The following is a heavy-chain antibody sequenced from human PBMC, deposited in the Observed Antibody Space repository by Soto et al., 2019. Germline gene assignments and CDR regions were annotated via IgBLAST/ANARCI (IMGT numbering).Heavy chain of an antibody. D-gene: IGHD3-10*01. CDR3: ASYSYVSGSRSFDY. CDR1: GFPFSSYW. J-gene: IGHJ4*01. CDR2: IKQDGTET. Sequence: EVQLVESGGGLVQPGGSLRLSCAASGFPFSSYWMSWVRQAPGKGLEWVATIKQDGTETYYLDSVKGRFTISRDNAKTSLYLQMNSLRAEDTAVYYCASYSYVSGSRSFDYWGHGTLVTVSS. V-gene: IGHV3-7*05.